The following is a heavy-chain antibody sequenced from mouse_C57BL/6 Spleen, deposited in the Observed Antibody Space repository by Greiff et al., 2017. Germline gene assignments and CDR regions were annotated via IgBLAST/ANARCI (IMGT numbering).Heavy chain of an antibody. V-gene: IGHV1-62-2*01. CDR1: GYTFTEYT. D-gene: IGHD3-1*01. J-gene: IGHJ4*01. CDR2: FYPGSGSI. CDR3: ARHEEGSYYYAMDY. Sequence: VMLVESGAELVKPGASVTLSCKASGYTFTEYTIHWVKQRSGQGLEWIGWFYPGSGSIKYNEKFKDKATLTADNSSSTVYMELSRLTSEDSAVYFCARHEEGSYYYAMDYWGQGTSVTVSS.